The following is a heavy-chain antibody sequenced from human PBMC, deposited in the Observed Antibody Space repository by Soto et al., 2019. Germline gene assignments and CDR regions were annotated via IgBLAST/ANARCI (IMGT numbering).Heavy chain of an antibody. CDR3: ARVEDSGYDLYYYYMDV. CDR2: IYYSGST. CDR1: GGSISSYD. D-gene: IGHD5-12*01. Sequence: PSETLSLTCTVSGGSISSYDWSWIRQPPGKGLEWIGYIYYSGSTNYNPSLKSRVTISVDTSKNQFSLKLSSVTAADTAVYYCARVEDSGYDLYYYYMDVWGKGTTVTVSS. V-gene: IGHV4-59*01. J-gene: IGHJ6*03.